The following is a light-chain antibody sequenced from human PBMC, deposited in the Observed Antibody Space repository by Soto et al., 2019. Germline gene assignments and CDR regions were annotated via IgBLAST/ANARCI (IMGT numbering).Light chain of an antibody. J-gene: IGKJ5*01. CDR3: QQYNNWLIT. CDR1: QSVRRN. V-gene: IGKV3-15*01. CDR2: GAS. Sequence: EIVMTQSPATLSVSPGERAALSCRASQSVRRNLAWYQQKPGQAPRLLIFGASTRATGIPARFSGSGSGTEFTLTISSLQSEDFAVYYCQQYNNWLITFGQGTRLEI.